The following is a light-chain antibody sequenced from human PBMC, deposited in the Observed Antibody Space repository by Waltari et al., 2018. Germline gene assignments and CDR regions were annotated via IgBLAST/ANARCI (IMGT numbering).Light chain of an antibody. Sequence: AIQMTQSPSSLSASVGDRVTITCRASQAIRNDLGWYQQRPGKAPKRRISTVSRLQSVAPSRFSGSGSGTDFTLTISSLQSEDFATYYCLQDDDYPYTFGQGTKLEI. CDR1: QAIRND. V-gene: IGKV1-6*01. J-gene: IGKJ2*01. CDR2: TVS. CDR3: LQDDDYPYT.